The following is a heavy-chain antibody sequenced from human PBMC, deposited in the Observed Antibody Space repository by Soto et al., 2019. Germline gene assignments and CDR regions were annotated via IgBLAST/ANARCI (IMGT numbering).Heavy chain of an antibody. CDR1: GYSFTSYW. Sequence: GESLKISCKGSGYSFTSYWISWVRQMPGKGLEWVGRIDPSDSYTNYSPSFQGHVTISADKSISTAYLQWSSLKASDTAMYYCAKSNKHYYYGMEVWGQGTTVTVSS. J-gene: IGHJ6*02. V-gene: IGHV5-10-1*01. CDR3: AKSNKHYYYGMEV. CDR2: IDPSDSYT. D-gene: IGHD4-4*01.